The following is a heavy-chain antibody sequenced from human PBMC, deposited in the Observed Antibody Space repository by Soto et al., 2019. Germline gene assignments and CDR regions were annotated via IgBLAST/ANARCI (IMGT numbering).Heavy chain of an antibody. CDR1: GGTFSSYA. Sequence: QVPLVQSGAEVKKPGSSVKVSCKASGGTFSSYAISWVRQAPGQGLEWMGGIIPIFGTANYAQKFQGRVTITADESTSTAYMELISLRSKDTAVYYCARDKGSSGYYYGSSFDYWGQGTLVTVSS. J-gene: IGHJ4*02. CDR2: IIPIFGTA. CDR3: ARDKGSSGYYYGSSFDY. V-gene: IGHV1-69*01. D-gene: IGHD3-22*01.